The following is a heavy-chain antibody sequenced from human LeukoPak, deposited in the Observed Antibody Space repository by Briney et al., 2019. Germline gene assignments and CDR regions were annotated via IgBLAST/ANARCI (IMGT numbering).Heavy chain of an antibody. CDR2: ISGSGGGT. CDR1: GFTFSSYA. Sequence: GGSLRLSCAAAGFTFSSYAMSWVRQAPGKGLEWVSAISGSGGGTYYSDSVKGRFTISRDNSKNTLYLQMNSLRAEDTAVYYCAKAPRYYYDSSGYPYYFDYWGQGTLVTVSS. D-gene: IGHD3-22*01. J-gene: IGHJ4*02. V-gene: IGHV3-23*01. CDR3: AKAPRYYYDSSGYPYYFDY.